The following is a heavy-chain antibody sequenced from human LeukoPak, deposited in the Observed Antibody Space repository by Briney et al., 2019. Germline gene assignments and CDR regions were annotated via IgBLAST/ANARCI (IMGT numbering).Heavy chain of an antibody. D-gene: IGHD4-23*01. CDR1: GGTSSSYA. CDR2: IIPIFGTA. CDR3: ARFIGGNRRYFDY. V-gene: IGHV1-69*05. J-gene: IGHJ4*02. Sequence: SVKVSCKASGGTSSSYAISWVRQAPGQGLEWMGGIIPIFGTANYAQKFQGRVTITTDESTSTAYMELSSLRSEDTAVYYCARFIGGNRRYFDYWGQGTLVTVSS.